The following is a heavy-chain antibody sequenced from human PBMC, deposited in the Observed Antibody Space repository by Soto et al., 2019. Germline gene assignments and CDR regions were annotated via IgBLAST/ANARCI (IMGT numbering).Heavy chain of an antibody. Sequence: QVQLVESGGGVVQPGRSLRLSCAASGFTFGSYGMHWVRQAPGKGLEWVAVIWYDGSNKYYADSVKGRFTISRDNSKNTLYLQMNSLRAEDTAVYYCASELWDGETRVYWGQGTLVTVSS. V-gene: IGHV3-33*01. D-gene: IGHD2-21*01. CDR3: ASELWDGETRVY. CDR2: IWYDGSNK. J-gene: IGHJ4*02. CDR1: GFTFGSYG.